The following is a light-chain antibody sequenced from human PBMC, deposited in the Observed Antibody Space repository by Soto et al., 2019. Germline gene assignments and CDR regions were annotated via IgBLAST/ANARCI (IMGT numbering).Light chain of an antibody. J-gene: IGKJ4*02. Sequence: IQLTQSPSSLSASVGDSVTITCRASQGITSYLAWYQQKPGKAPNLLIYGASTLQSGVPSRFSGSGSGTDFTLTISSLQPEDFATYYCQQSYSTPLTFGGGTKVDI. V-gene: IGKV1-39*01. CDR3: QQSYSTPLT. CDR2: GAS. CDR1: QGITSY.